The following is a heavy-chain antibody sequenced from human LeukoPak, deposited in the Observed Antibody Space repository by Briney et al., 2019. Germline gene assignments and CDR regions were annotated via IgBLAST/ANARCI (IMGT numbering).Heavy chain of an antibody. CDR1: GYTFTSYG. J-gene: IGHJ1*01. Sequence: ASVKVSCKASGYTFTSYGISWVGQAPGQGLEWMGWISAYNGNTNYAQKLQGRVTMTTDTSTSTAYMELRSLRSDDTAVYYCARAAAAGTIITEYFQHWGQGTLVTVSS. V-gene: IGHV1-18*04. CDR3: ARAAAAGTIITEYFQH. CDR2: ISAYNGNT. D-gene: IGHD6-13*01.